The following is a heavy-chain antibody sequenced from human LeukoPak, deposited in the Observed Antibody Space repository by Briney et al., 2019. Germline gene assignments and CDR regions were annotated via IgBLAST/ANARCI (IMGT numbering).Heavy chain of an antibody. Sequence: GGSLRLSCAASGFTFSNYAMSWVRQAPGKGLEDVSVISTDGSRIYYADSVKGRFTISRDNSKNTLYLQMGSLRAEDMAVYYCTRGVAISTSGWYDTFDYWGQGALVTVSS. D-gene: IGHD6-19*01. V-gene: IGHV3-64*02. CDR2: ISTDGSRI. CDR1: GFTFSNYA. J-gene: IGHJ4*02. CDR3: TRGVAISTSGWYDTFDY.